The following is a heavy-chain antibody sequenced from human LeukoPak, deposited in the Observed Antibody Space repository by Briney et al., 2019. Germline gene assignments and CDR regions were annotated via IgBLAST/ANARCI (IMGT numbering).Heavy chain of an antibody. V-gene: IGHV3-21*01. D-gene: IGHD3-3*01. J-gene: IGHJ6*03. Sequence: PGGSLRLSCAASGFTFSSYSMNWVRQAPGKGLEWVSSISSSSSYIYYADSVKGRFTISRDNAKNSLYLQMNSLRAEDTAVYYCARDPRSKGKGFPGYMDVWGKGTTVTVSS. CDR2: ISSSSSYI. CDR1: GFTFSSYS. CDR3: ARDPRSKGKGFPGYMDV.